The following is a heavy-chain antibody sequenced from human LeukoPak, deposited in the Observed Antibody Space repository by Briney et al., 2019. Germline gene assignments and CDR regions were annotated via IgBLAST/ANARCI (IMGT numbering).Heavy chain of an antibody. V-gene: IGHV4-61*08. CDR3: ARIEDYGGNSVNY. D-gene: IGHD4-23*01. CDR2: IYYSGST. Sequence: SETLSLTCTVSGDSISSGDHYWSWIRQPPGKGLEWIGYIYYSGSTNYNPSLKSRVTISVDTSKNQFSLKLSSVTAADTAVYYCARIEDYGGNSVNYWGQGTLVTVSS. J-gene: IGHJ4*02. CDR1: GDSISSGDHY.